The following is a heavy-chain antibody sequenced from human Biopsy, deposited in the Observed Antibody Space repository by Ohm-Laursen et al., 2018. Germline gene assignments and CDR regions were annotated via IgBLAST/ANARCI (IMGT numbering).Heavy chain of an antibody. CDR1: GYTFSMYA. V-gene: IGHV1-18*01. CDR3: AADADGYYTEFDY. J-gene: IGHJ4*02. CDR2: SSAYNGKT. Sequence: ASVKVSCNASGYTFSMYAITWVRQAPGQGLEWMGWSSAYNGKTNYAQKFQGRLTMTTDTSTSTAYMELRSLRSDDTAVYYCAADADGYYTEFDYWGPGTLVTVSS. D-gene: IGHD3-3*01.